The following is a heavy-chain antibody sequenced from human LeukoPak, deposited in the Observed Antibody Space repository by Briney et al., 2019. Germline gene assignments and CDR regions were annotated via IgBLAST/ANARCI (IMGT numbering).Heavy chain of an antibody. CDR1: GFTFSNYP. CDR3: ARDGWIGSPDYLDY. J-gene: IGHJ4*02. D-gene: IGHD1-26*01. CDR2: ISYDGSLK. Sequence: PGGSLRLSCAASGFTFSNYPMHWVRQAPGKGPEWVAVISYDGSLKLYTDSVKGRFTVSRDTSKNTLYLQMNSLRAEDTAVYYCARDGWIGSPDYLDYWGQGILVTVSS. V-gene: IGHV3-30-3*01.